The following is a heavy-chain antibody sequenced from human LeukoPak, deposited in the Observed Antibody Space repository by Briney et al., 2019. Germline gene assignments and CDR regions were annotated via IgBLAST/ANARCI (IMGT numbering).Heavy chain of an antibody. D-gene: IGHD1-26*01. CDR3: ARDCTGSYLEGTDAFDI. CDR2: IYYRGST. Sequence: SETLSLTCTVSGGSISSYYWSWIRQPPEKGLEWIGYIYYRGSTNYNPSLKSRVTMSVDTSKKQFSLNLNSVTAADTAVYYCARDCTGSYLEGTDAFDIWGQGTMVTVSS. CDR1: GGSISSYY. J-gene: IGHJ3*02. V-gene: IGHV4-59*01.